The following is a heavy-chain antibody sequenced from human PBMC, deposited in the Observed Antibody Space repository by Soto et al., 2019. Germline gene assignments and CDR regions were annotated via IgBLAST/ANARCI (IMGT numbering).Heavy chain of an antibody. D-gene: IGHD6-19*01. CDR2: ISAYNGNT. V-gene: IGHV1-18*01. CDR3: ARDRGYRYSSGWYPGY. J-gene: IGHJ4*02. CDR1: GYTFTIYG. Sequence: ASVKVACKASGYTFTIYGISWVRQAPGQGLEWMGWISAYNGNTNYAQKLQGRVTMTTDTSTSTAYMELRSLRSDDTAVYYCARDRGYRYSSGWYPGYWGQGTLVTVSS.